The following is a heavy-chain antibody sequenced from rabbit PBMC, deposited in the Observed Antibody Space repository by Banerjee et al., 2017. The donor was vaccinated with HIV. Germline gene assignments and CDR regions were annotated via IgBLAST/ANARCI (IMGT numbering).Heavy chain of an antibody. D-gene: IGHD1-1*01. CDR3: ARVNAGSSGYPYYFNL. CDR1: GFSFSSSHY. V-gene: IGHV1S40*01. Sequence: QSLEESGGDLVKPGASLTLTCTASGFSFSSSHYTCWVRQAPGKGLEWIACIYSDNSGSTYYASWAKGRFTISKTSSTTVTLQMTSLTAADTATYFCARVNAGSSGYPYYFNLWGPGTLVTVS. CDR2: IYSDNSGST. J-gene: IGHJ4*01.